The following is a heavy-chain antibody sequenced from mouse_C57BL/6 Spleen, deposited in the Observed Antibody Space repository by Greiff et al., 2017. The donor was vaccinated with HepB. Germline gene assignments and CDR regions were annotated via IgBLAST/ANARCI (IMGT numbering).Heavy chain of an antibody. Sequence: VQLQQSGPELVKPGASVKISCKASGYAFSSSWMNWVKQRPGKGLEWIGRIYPGDGDTNYNGKFKGKATLTADKSSSTADMQLSSLTSEDSAVYFCARSTYYYGSSYWYFDVWGTGTTVTVSS. D-gene: IGHD1-1*01. CDR3: ARSTYYYGSSYWYFDV. J-gene: IGHJ1*03. CDR1: GYAFSSSW. V-gene: IGHV1-82*01. CDR2: IYPGDGDT.